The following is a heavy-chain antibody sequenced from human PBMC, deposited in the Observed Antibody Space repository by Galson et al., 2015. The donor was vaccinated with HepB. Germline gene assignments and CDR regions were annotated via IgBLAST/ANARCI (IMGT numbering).Heavy chain of an antibody. V-gene: IGHV3-48*02. J-gene: IGHJ4*02. CDR2: ISSSSSTI. CDR3: ARDGEPFWYYYDSSGYYYYFDY. D-gene: IGHD3-22*01. Sequence: SLRLSCAASGFTFSSYSMNWVRQAPGKGLEWVSYISSSSSTIYYADSVKGRFTISRDNAKNSLYLQMNSLRDEDTAVYYCARDGEPFWYYYDSSGYYYYFDYWGQGTLVTVSS. CDR1: GFTFSSYS.